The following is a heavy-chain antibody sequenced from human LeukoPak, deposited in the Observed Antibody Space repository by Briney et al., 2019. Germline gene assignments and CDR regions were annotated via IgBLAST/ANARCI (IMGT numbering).Heavy chain of an antibody. CDR3: ARGEKSGVAYTNWLDS. Sequence: GGSLRLSCAASGFTSSDYYMSWVRQAPGEGLDWVAAIKPDGSEQYYVDSVKGRFTISRDNAKNSLFLQMNSLRAEDTALYYCARGEKSGVAYTNWLDSWGQGTLVPVSS. D-gene: IGHD3-3*01. CDR1: GFTSSDYY. V-gene: IGHV3-7*01. J-gene: IGHJ5*01. CDR2: IKPDGSEQ.